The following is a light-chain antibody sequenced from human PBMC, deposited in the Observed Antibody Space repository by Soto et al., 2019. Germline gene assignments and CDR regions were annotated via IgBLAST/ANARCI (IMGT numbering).Light chain of an antibody. CDR2: DAS. V-gene: IGKV1-5*01. J-gene: IGKJ4*01. CDR1: QSFSSW. Sequence: DIQMTQSPSTLSASVGDRVTITCRASQSFSSWLAWYQQKPGKAPKLVIYDASSLQSGVQSRFSGSGSGTDFTLTISRLEPEDFAVYHCQQYGGAPITFGGGTKVDIK. CDR3: QQYGGAPIT.